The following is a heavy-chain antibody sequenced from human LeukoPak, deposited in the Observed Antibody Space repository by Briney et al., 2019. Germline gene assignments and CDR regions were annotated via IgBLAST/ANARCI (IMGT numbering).Heavy chain of an antibody. J-gene: IGHJ4*02. CDR2: IYYSGST. CDR1: GGSISSYY. Sequence: KPSETLSLTCTVSGGSISSYYWSWIRQPQGKGLEWIGYIYYSGSTNYNPSLKSRVTISVDTSKNQFSLKLSSVTAADTAVYYCARNAVAGPCYFDFWGQGTLVTVSS. V-gene: IGHV4-59*01. CDR3: ARNAVAGPCYFDF. D-gene: IGHD6-19*01.